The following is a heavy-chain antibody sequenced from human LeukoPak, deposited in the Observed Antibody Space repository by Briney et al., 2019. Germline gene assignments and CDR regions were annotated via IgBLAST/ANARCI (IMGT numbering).Heavy chain of an antibody. D-gene: IGHD3-10*01. J-gene: IGHJ5*02. CDR3: AKDSPFGLLNWFDP. V-gene: IGHV3-9*01. CDR2: ITWNSDAI. Sequence: GGSLRLSCAASGFTFDHYAMHWVRQAPGKGLEWVSGITWNSDAIGYADSVKGRFTISRDNAKNSLYLQMNSLRAEDTAVYYCAKDSPFGLLNWFDPWGQGTLVTVSS. CDR1: GFTFDHYA.